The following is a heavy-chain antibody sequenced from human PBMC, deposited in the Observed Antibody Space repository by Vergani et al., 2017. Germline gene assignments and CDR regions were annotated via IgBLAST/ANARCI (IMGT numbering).Heavy chain of an antibody. D-gene: IGHD3-22*01. V-gene: IGHV3-23*01. Sequence: EVQLLYSGVGLVQPGGSLRLSCAASGFTFSIYAMSWVRQAPGKGLEWVSAISVSGGITYYADSVTGRFTISRDNSKNTLYLQMNSLRAEDTAVYYCAKAFDDSSGLANAFDIWGQGTMVTVSS. J-gene: IGHJ3*02. CDR2: ISVSGGIT. CDR1: GFTFSIYA. CDR3: AKAFDDSSGLANAFDI.